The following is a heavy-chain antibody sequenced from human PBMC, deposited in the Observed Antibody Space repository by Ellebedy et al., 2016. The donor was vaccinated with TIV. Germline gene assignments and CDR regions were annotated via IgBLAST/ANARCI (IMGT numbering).Heavy chain of an antibody. CDR2: IAIDTNT. J-gene: IGHJ3*01. CDR1: ELTVSGNY. CDR3: ASETFNDVDLDMWGVFDL. D-gene: IGHD2-2*03. V-gene: IGHV3-66*01. Sequence: GGSLRLSCAASELTVSGNYMTWVRQAPGKGLEWVSTIAIDTNTYYADSVKGRFTISRDNSKNTLFLQINSLRADDTAVYYCASETFNDVDLDMWGVFDLWGQGTMVTVSS.